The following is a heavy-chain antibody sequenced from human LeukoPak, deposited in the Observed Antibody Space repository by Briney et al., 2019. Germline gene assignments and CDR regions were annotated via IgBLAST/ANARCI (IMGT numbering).Heavy chain of an antibody. CDR2: IKQDGSEN. CDR3: ARVQNYYYYYMDV. Sequence: PGGSLRLSCAASGFTFSSYWMSWVRQAPGKGLEWVANIKQDGSENYYVDSVKGRFTISRDNAKNSLYLQMNSLRAEDTAVYYCARVQNYYYYYMDVWGKGTTVTVSS. D-gene: IGHD1-1*01. V-gene: IGHV3-7*01. CDR1: GFTFSSYW. J-gene: IGHJ6*03.